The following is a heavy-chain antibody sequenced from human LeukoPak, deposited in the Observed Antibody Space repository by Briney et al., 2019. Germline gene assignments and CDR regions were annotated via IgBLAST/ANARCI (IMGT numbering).Heavy chain of an antibody. CDR3: ARDDTSSWYQEY. V-gene: IGHV3-21*06. Sequence: GGSLRLSCAASGFTFSDYSMNWVRQAPGKGLEWVACIKSNIYYADSVKGRFTISRDNARNLLFLQMNTLTADDTAVYFCARDDTSSWYQEYWGRGTLVTVSS. D-gene: IGHD6-13*01. CDR1: GFTFSDYS. CDR2: IKSNI. J-gene: IGHJ4*02.